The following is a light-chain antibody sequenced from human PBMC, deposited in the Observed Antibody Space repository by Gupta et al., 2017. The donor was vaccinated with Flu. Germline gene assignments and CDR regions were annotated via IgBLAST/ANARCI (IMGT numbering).Light chain of an antibody. CDR1: QSLLHSNGYNY. V-gene: IGKV2-28*01. CDR2: LGS. J-gene: IGKJ2*04. CDR3: RQSLQTPRS. Sequence: DIVMTQSPLSLPVTPGEPASISCRSSQSLLHSNGYNYMDWYLQKPGQSPQLLIYLGSNRASGVPDRFSGSGSGTDFTLTISRVEAEDVGVYYCRQSLQTPRSFGQGTKMEIK.